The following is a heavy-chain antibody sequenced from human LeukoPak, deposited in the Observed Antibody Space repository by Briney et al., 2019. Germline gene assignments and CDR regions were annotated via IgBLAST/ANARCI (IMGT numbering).Heavy chain of an antibody. V-gene: IGHV3-7*01. Sequence: GGSLRLSCAASGFTFTSYWMSWVPQAPGKGREWVANIKQDGSEKHYVDSVKGRFNISRDNPKNSLYLQMNSLRAEETAVYFCARQFMDVWGQGTTVTVSS. CDR2: IKQDGSEK. CDR1: GFTFTSYW. J-gene: IGHJ6*02. CDR3: ARQFMDV.